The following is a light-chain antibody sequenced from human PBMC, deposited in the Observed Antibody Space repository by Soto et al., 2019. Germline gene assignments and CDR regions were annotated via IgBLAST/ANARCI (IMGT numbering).Light chain of an antibody. CDR1: SSDVGRYSL. J-gene: IGLJ1*01. CDR2: EDH. CDR3: CSYAGSNTWV. V-gene: IGLV2-23*01. Sequence: QSLLTQPASVSGSPGQSITISCTGTSSDVGRYSLVSWYQQHPGKAPKLMISEDHKRPSGVSNRFSGSKSGNTASLTISELQTEDEADYYCCSYAGSNTWVFGTGTKVTVL.